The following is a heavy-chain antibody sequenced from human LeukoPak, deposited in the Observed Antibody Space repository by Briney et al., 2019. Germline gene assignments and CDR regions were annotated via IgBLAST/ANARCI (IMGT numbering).Heavy chain of an antibody. D-gene: IGHD4-23*01. CDR3: ARNAGNSDVDY. CDR1: GGSIASSYW. J-gene: IGHJ4*02. V-gene: IGHV4-4*02. CDR2: IYHSGST. Sequence: SETLSLTCAVSGGSIASSYWWTWVRQPPGKGLEWIGEIYHSGSTNYNLSLRSRVTISVDKSDNQFSLKLNSMTAADTAVYYCARNAGNSDVDYWGQGTLVTVSS.